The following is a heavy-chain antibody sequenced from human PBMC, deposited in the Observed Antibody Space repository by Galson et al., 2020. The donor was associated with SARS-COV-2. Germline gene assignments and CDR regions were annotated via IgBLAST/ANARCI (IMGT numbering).Heavy chain of an antibody. D-gene: IGHD2-2*01. V-gene: IGHV3-53*01. CDR1: GFTVSSNY. CDR3: ARDIVVVPAAPLGDAFDI. Sequence: GGSLRLSCAASGFTVSSNYISWVRQAPGKGLEWVSVIYSGGSTYYADSVKGRFTISRDNSKNTLYLQMNSLRAEDTAVYYCARDIVVVPAAPLGDAFDIWGQGTMVTVSS. CDR2: IYSGGST. J-gene: IGHJ3*02.